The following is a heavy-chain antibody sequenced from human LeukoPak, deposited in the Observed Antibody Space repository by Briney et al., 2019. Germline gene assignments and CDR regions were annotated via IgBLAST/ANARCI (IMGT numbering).Heavy chain of an antibody. Sequence: PGGSLRLSCAASGFTVSSSYMSWVRQAPGKGLEWVSVIYSSGNAYYADSVKGRFTISRDNSKNTLYLQINSLRAEDTAVYYCARDYYGSGTYYHDYWGQGTLVTVSS. CDR3: ARDYYGSGTYYHDY. D-gene: IGHD3-10*01. CDR2: IYSSGNA. J-gene: IGHJ4*02. V-gene: IGHV3-53*01. CDR1: GFTVSSSY.